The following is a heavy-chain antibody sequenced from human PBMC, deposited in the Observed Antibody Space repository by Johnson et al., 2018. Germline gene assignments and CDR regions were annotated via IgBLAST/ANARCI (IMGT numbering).Heavy chain of an antibody. J-gene: IGHJ3*02. Sequence: QVQLVESGGGVVQPGRSLRLSCAASGFTFSSYGMHWVRQAPGKGLEWVAVISYDGSTKYYADSVKGRSTISRDNSKNTLYLQMNSPRAEDTAVYYCATEGGVAVTGADAFDIWGQGTMVTVSS. CDR3: ATEGGVAVTGADAFDI. CDR1: GFTFSSYG. V-gene: IGHV3-30*03. D-gene: IGHD6-19*01. CDR2: ISYDGSTK.